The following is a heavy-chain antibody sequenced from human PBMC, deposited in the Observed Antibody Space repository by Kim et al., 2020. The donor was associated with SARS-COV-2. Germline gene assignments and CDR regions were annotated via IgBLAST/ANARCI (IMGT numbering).Heavy chain of an antibody. CDR2: INADNGNT. J-gene: IGHJ4*02. V-gene: IGHV1-3*01. CDR3: TRHGSGSAGGY. D-gene: IGHD3-10*01. Sequence: ASVTVSCKTSGYTFTTYPMHWVRQAPRQRLEWMGWINADNGNTDYSQRFQARVTFTRDTSASTAYMELSSLRSEDTAVYYCTRHGSGSAGGYWGQGTLVTVSS. CDR1: GYTFTTYP.